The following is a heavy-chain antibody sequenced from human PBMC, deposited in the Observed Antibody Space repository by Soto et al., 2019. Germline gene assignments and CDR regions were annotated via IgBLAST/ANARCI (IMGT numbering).Heavy chain of an antibody. CDR2: IRSKAYGGTT. CDR3: TRSFHRYYDSSGYNYYFDY. V-gene: IGHV3-49*04. Sequence: PGWSLRLSCTASGCTFGDYAMSWVRQAPGKGLEWVGFIRSKAYGGTTEYAASLKGRFTISRDDSKIIAYLQMNSLKTEDTAVYYCTRSFHRYYDSSGYNYYFDYWGQGTLVTVSS. CDR1: GCTFGDYA. J-gene: IGHJ4*02. D-gene: IGHD3-22*01.